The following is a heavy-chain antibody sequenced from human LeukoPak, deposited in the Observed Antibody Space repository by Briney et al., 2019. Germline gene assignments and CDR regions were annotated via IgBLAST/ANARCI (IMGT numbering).Heavy chain of an antibody. V-gene: IGHV3-23*01. D-gene: IGHD2-15*01. CDR1: GFTLSSYE. Sequence: HPGGSLRLSCVASGFTLSSYEMYWLRQAPGKGLEWVSAISGSGGSTYYADSVKGRFTISRDNSKNTLYLQMNSLRAEDTAVYYCAKSAQDIVVVVDLYFDYWGQGTLVTVSS. CDR2: ISGSGGST. J-gene: IGHJ4*02. CDR3: AKSAQDIVVVVDLYFDY.